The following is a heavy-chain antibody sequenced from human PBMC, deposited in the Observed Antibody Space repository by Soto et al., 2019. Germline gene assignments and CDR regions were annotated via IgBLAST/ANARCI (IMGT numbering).Heavy chain of an antibody. D-gene: IGHD6-13*01. CDR3: ARGTSWQLPFDY. Sequence: SETLSLTCTVSSDSIRIYYWSWIRQPPGKRLEWIGYISYSGSTDYNPSLKSRVTISGDTSKNQFSLKVSSVTAADTAVYYCARGTSWQLPFDYWGQGTLVTVSS. V-gene: IGHV4-59*01. CDR1: SDSIRIYY. CDR2: ISYSGST. J-gene: IGHJ4*02.